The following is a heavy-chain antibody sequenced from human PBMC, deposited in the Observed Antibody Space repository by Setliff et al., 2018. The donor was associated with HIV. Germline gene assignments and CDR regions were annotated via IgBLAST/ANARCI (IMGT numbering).Heavy chain of an antibody. V-gene: IGHV4-59*01. CDR2: IFYSGST. J-gene: IGHJ3*02. CDR1: GGSIGNFY. CDR3: AREKTVDYYDSIDAFDI. D-gene: IGHD3-22*01. Sequence: SETLSLTCSVSGGSIGNFYWSWIRQPPGKGLEWIGYIFYSGSTIYNPSLKSRVTISSDTSKNQFSLKLNSVTAADTAVYYCAREKTVDYYDSIDAFDIWGQGTMVTVSS.